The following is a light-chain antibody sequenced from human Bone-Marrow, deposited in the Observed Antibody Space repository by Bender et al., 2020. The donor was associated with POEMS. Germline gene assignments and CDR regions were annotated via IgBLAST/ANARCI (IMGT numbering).Light chain of an antibody. J-gene: IGLJ2*01. CDR2: KDS. CDR3: QSADSSGTVI. Sequence: SYELTQPPSVSVSPGQTARITCSGDALPKQNAYWYQQKPGQSPVLVIYKDSERPSGIPERFSGSSSGTTVTLTISGVQAEDEADYYCQSADSSGTVIFGGGTKLTV. CDR1: ALPKQN. V-gene: IGLV3-25*03.